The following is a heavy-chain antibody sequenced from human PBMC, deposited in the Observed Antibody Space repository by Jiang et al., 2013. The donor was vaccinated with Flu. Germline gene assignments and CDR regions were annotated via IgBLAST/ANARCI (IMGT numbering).Heavy chain of an antibody. Sequence: PGLVKPSETLSLTCTVSSGSISSHYWSWIRQPPGKGLEWIGYIHNSGTTNYNPSLKSRVTISIDTSTNQFSLKLISVTAPDTAVYYCARSYCGGDCYSMFGYSYYGMDVWGQGTTVT. D-gene: IGHD2-21*02. CDR3: ARSYCGGDCYSMFGYSYYGMDV. CDR1: SGSISSHY. CDR2: IHNSGTT. V-gene: IGHV4-59*08. J-gene: IGHJ6*02.